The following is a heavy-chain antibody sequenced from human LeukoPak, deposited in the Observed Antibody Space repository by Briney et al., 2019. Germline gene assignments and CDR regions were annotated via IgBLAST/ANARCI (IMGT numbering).Heavy chain of an antibody. CDR3: ARIAVADDFDY. V-gene: IGHV1-18*01. CDR1: GYTFTSYG. Sequence: GASVKVSCRASGYTFTSYGISWVRQAPGQGLEWMGWISAYNGNTNYAQKLQGRVIMTTDTSTSTAYMELRSLRSDDTAVYYCARIAVADDFDYWGQGTLVTVSS. J-gene: IGHJ4*02. CDR2: ISAYNGNT. D-gene: IGHD6-19*01.